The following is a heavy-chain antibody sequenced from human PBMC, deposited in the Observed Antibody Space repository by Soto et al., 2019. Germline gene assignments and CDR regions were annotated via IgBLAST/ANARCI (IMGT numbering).Heavy chain of an antibody. V-gene: IGHV4-30-4*01. CDR2: IYYSGST. D-gene: IGHD5-12*01. J-gene: IGHJ5*02. CDR1: GGSISSGDYY. CDR3: ARGGARYEFDP. Sequence: QVQLQESGPGLVKPSQTLSLTCTVSGGSISSGDYYWSWIRQPPGKGLEWIGYIYYSGSTYYNPSPKSRVTISVDTSKNHFSLKLSSVTAADTAVDYCARGGARYEFDPWGQGTLVTVSS.